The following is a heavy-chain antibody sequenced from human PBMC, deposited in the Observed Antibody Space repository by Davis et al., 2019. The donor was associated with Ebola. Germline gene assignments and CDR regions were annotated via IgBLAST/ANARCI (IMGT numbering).Heavy chain of an antibody. V-gene: IGHV3-48*04. J-gene: IGHJ4*02. CDR3: ARDAFSLSRYDTEDH. CDR1: GFTFSRYG. Sequence: GESLKISCEASGFTFSRYGMNWVRQAPGKGLEWVSYISGSATSTFYADSVKGRFTISRDNARDSLYLQMDSLRVEDTAIYYCARDAFSLSRYDTEDHWGQGTLVTVSS. CDR2: ISGSATST. D-gene: IGHD3-9*01.